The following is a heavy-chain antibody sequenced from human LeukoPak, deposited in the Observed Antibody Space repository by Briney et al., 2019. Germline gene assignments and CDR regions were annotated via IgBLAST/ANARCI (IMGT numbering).Heavy chain of an antibody. V-gene: IGHV3-23*01. D-gene: IGHD3-10*01. CDR3: ALTVDFGEPYFAY. Sequence: GGSLRLSCVPTGFTFSSYAMSWVRQAPGKGLEWVSIISLSGDTTYYPDSVKGRFTISRDNSKNTLSLQMSSLRAEDTAVYYRALTVDFGEPYFAYWGQGTLVTVSS. J-gene: IGHJ4*02. CDR1: GFTFSSYA. CDR2: ISLSGDTT.